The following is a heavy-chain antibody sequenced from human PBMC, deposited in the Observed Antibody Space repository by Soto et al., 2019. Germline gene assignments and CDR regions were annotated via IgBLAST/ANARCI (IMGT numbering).Heavy chain of an antibody. Sequence: GGSLRLSCAASGFTFSSYSMNWVRQAPGKGLEWVSYISSSSSTIYYADSVKGRFTISRDNAKNSLYLQMNSLRDEDTAVYYCARDSVTMVRGVIGGYYYYGMDVWGQGTTVTVSS. V-gene: IGHV3-48*02. D-gene: IGHD3-10*01. CDR2: ISSSSSTI. CDR3: ARDSVTMVRGVIGGYYYYGMDV. CDR1: GFTFSSYS. J-gene: IGHJ6*02.